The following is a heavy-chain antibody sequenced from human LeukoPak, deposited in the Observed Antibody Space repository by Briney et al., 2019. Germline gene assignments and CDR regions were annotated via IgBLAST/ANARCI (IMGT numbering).Heavy chain of an antibody. Sequence: GASMKVSCKASGYTFTGYYMHWVRQAPGQGLEWMGWINPNSGGTNYAQKFQGRVTMTRDTSITTAYMELTRLTSDDTAVYSCATIEGGAGTDWGQGTLVTVSS. D-gene: IGHD6-19*01. CDR2: INPNSGGT. V-gene: IGHV1-2*02. CDR3: ATIEGGAGTD. J-gene: IGHJ4*02. CDR1: GYTFTGYY.